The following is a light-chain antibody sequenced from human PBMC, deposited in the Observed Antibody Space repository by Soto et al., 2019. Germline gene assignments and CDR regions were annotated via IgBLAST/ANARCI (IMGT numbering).Light chain of an antibody. CDR1: SNDVGGYNY. CDR2: EVS. V-gene: IGLV2-14*01. CDR3: SSYATSSPYV. Sequence: QAVVTQPASVSGSPGQSITISCTGTSNDVGGYNYVSWYQQHPGKAPKLVIYEVSHRPSGISDRFSGSKSGNTASLTISGLQVEDEADYYCSSYATSSPYVFGAGTKVTVL. J-gene: IGLJ1*01.